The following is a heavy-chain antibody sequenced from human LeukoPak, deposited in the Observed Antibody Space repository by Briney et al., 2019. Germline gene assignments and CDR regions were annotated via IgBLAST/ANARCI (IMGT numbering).Heavy chain of an antibody. CDR2: VDPEDGET. CDR1: GYTFTDYY. D-gene: IGHD5-24*01. V-gene: IGHV1-69-2*01. CDR3: ARGGRGATITNFDY. Sequence: ASVKISCKVSGYTFTDYYMHWVQQAPGKGLEWMGLVDPEDGETIYAEKFQGRVTITADKSTSTAYMELSSLRSEDTAVYYCARGGRGATITNFDYWGQGTLVTVSS. J-gene: IGHJ4*02.